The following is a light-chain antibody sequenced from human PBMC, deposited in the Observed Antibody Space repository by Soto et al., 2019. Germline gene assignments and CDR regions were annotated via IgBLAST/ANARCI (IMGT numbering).Light chain of an antibody. J-gene: IGKJ1*01. CDR3: HQYHSSPWT. V-gene: IGKV4-1*01. CDR1: QSVVSSSNNKNY. Sequence: DIVMTQSPDSLWVSLGWSATSNCSCSQSVVSSSNNKNYLAWYQQKSGQPPKLLIYWASTRESGVPDRFSGSGTGTDFSLTISSLQAEDVAVYYCHQYHSSPWTFGQGTKVDIK. CDR2: WAS.